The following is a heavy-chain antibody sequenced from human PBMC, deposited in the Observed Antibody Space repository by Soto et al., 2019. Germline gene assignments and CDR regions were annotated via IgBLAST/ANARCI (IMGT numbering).Heavy chain of an antibody. CDR3: ARDEVRYCSSTSCSATTFDY. V-gene: IGHV3-33*01. CDR2: IWYDGSNK. J-gene: IGHJ4*02. D-gene: IGHD2-2*01. CDR1: GFTFSSYG. Sequence: QVQLVESGGGVVQPGRSLRLSCAASGFTFSSYGMHWVRQAPGKGLEWVAVIWYDGSNKYYADSVKGRFTISRDNSKNTLYLQMNSLRAEDMAVYYCARDEVRYCSSTSCSATTFDYWGQGTLVTVSS.